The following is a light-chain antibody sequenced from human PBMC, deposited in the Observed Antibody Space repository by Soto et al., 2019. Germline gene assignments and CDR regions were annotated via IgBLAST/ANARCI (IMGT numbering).Light chain of an antibody. Sequence: IQLTQSPSSLSASLGDRVTITCRASQGISNHLGWYQQKPGKAPELLIYAASTLQTGVPSRFSGGGSGTDLTLTISSLQPEDFATYYCQQSYNSPQTFGQGTKVDIK. CDR2: AAS. J-gene: IGKJ1*01. CDR1: QGISNH. V-gene: IGKV1-39*01. CDR3: QQSYNSPQT.